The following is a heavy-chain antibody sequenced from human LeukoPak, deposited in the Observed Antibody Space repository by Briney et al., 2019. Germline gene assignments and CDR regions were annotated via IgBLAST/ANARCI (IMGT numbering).Heavy chain of an antibody. CDR2: ISGSGGST. Sequence: GGSLRLSCAASGFTFSSYAMSWVRQAPGKGLEWVSAISGSGGSTYYADSVKGRFTISRDNSKNTLYLQMNSLRAEDTAVYYCARPTLPGQWLVLDYWGQGTLVTVSS. CDR3: ARPTLPGQWLVLDY. J-gene: IGHJ4*02. V-gene: IGHV3-23*01. D-gene: IGHD6-19*01. CDR1: GFTFSSYA.